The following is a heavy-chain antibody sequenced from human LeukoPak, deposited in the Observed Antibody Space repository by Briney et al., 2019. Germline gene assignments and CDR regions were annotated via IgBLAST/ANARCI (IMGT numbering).Heavy chain of an antibody. D-gene: IGHD6-19*01. CDR1: GFTFDDYA. CDR2: ISWNSGSI. Sequence: PGGSLRLSCAASGFTFDDYAMHWVRQVPGKGLEWVSGISWNSGSIGYADSVKGRFTISRDNAKNSLYLQMNSLRAEDTALYYCAKDWAPMIEGSGWYGPDYWGQGTLVTVSS. J-gene: IGHJ4*02. V-gene: IGHV3-9*01. CDR3: AKDWAPMIEGSGWYGPDY.